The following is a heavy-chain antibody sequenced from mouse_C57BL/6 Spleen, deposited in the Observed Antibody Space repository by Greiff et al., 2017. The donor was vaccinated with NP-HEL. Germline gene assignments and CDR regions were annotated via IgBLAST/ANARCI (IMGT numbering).Heavy chain of an antibody. J-gene: IGHJ3*01. D-gene: IGHD1-1*01. CDR3: AREAGSSPGWFAY. CDR2: VYPYNGGT. CDR1: GFTFTDYY. V-gene: IGHV1-36*01. Sequence: VQLKQSGPVLVKPGPSVKISCKASGFTFTDYYMHWVKQSHGKSLEWIGLVYPYNGGTSYNQKFKGKATLTVDTSSSTAYMELNSLTSEDSAVYYCAREAGSSPGWFAYWGQGTLVTVSA.